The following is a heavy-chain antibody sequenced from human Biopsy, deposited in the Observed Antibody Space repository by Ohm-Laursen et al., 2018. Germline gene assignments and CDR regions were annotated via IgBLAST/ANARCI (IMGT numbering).Heavy chain of an antibody. CDR3: AKGQVVVGAFDI. CDR1: GFTFITYA. Sequence: GSLRLSCSASGFTFITYAMNWVRQAPGKGLEWVSGLSGSGGSTFYADSVRGRFTISRNNSENTLYLQMNSLRAEDTAVYCCAKGQVVVGAFDIWGQGTVVTVSS. CDR2: LSGSGGST. V-gene: IGHV3-23*01. D-gene: IGHD2-15*01. J-gene: IGHJ3*02.